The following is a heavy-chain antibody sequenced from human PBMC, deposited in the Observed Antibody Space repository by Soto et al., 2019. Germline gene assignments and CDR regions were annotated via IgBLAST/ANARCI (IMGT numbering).Heavy chain of an antibody. CDR2: IFPIFGTA. J-gene: IGHJ4*02. Sequence: ASVKVSCKASGGTFSSYAISWVRQAPGXGLEWMGGIFPIFGTANYAQKFQGRVTITADESTSTAYMELSSLRSEDTAVYYCARDVAGYCSGGSCYGLGYSFDYWGQGTLVTVSS. V-gene: IGHV1-69*13. D-gene: IGHD2-15*01. CDR1: GGTFSSYA. CDR3: ARDVAGYCSGGSCYGLGYSFDY.